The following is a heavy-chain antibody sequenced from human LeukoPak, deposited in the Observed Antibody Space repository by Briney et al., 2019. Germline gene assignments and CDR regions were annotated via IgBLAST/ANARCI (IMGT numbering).Heavy chain of an antibody. CDR3: ARDPTSDAFDI. CDR1: GFTFSSYA. Sequence: GGSLRLSCAASGFTFSSYAMSWVRQAPGKGLEWVSSISGSGGSTYYADSVKGRFTISRDDSKNTLYLQMNSLRAEDTAVYYCARDPTSDAFDIWGQGTMVTVSS. V-gene: IGHV3-23*01. J-gene: IGHJ3*02. CDR2: ISGSGGST.